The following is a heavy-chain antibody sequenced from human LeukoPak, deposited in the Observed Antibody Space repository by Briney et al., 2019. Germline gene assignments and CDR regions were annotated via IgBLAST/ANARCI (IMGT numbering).Heavy chain of an antibody. J-gene: IGHJ4*02. CDR3: ARDLAVAGNRGFDY. CDR1: GDIVSSNSAA. D-gene: IGHD6-19*01. Sequence: SQTLSLTCAISGDIVSSNSAAWNWIRQSPSRGLEWLGRTYYRSKWYNDYAVSVKSRITINPDTSKNQFSLQLNSVTPEDTAVYYCARDLAVAGNRGFDYWGQGTLVTVSS. V-gene: IGHV6-1*01. CDR2: TYYRSKWYN.